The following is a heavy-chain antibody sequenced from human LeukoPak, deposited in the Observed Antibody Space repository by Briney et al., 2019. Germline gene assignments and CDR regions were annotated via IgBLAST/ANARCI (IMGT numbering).Heavy chain of an antibody. Sequence: AGGSLRLSCTASGFTFGDYAMSWFRQAPGKGLEWVANIKQDGSEKYYVDSVKGRFTISRDNAKNSLYLQMNSLRAEDTAVYYCARAAFSSGWYDAFDIWGQGTMVTVSS. CDR2: IKQDGSEK. CDR3: ARAAFSSGWYDAFDI. J-gene: IGHJ3*02. V-gene: IGHV3-7*01. D-gene: IGHD6-19*01. CDR1: GFTFGDYA.